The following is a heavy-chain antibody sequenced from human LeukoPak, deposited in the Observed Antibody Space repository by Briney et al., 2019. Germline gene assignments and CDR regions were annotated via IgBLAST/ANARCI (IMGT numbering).Heavy chain of an antibody. J-gene: IGHJ6*02. Sequence: PSETLSLTCTVSGGSISSYYWSWIRQPPGKGLEWIGYIYYSGSTNYNPSLKSRVTISVDTSKNQFSLKLSSVTAADTAVYYCARGPYYGFWSGYYPPKPQYYYYGMDVWGQGTTVTVSS. CDR2: IYYSGST. V-gene: IGHV4-59*08. CDR3: ARGPYYGFWSGYYPPKPQYYYYGMDV. CDR1: GGSISSYY. D-gene: IGHD3-3*01.